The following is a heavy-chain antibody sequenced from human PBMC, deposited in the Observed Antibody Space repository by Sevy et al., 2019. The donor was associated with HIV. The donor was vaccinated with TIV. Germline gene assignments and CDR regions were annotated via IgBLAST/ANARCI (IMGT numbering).Heavy chain of an antibody. CDR1: GGSITSTSYD. CDR2: VYYTGCT. D-gene: IGHD2-2*01. Sequence: SETLSLTCTVSGGSITSTSYDWGWVRQPPGKRLEGIGSVYYTGCTSYNPSLQSRVTISVETSKRQFSLQLRFVTAADTAVYYCARREFCPSTSCYGPGGQLRNPAFDVWGQGTMVTVSS. V-gene: IGHV4-39*01. J-gene: IGHJ3*01. CDR3: ARREFCPSTSCYGPGGQLRNPAFDV.